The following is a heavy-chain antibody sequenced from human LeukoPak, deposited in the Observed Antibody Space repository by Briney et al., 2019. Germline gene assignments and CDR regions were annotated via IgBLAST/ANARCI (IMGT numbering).Heavy chain of an antibody. J-gene: IGHJ3*02. CDR2: INPNSGGT. CDR3: ASGTVTQHSPDAFDI. D-gene: IGHD4-17*01. CDR1: GYTFTGYY. Sequence: GASVKVSCKASGYTFTGYYMHWVRQAPGQGLEWMGWINPNSGGTNYAQKFQGRVTMTRDTSISTAYMELSRLRSDDTVVYYCASGTVTQHSPDAFDIWGQGTMVTVSS. V-gene: IGHV1-2*02.